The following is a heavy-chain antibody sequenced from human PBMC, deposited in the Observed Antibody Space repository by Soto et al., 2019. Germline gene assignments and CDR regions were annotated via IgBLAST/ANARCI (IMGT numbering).Heavy chain of an antibody. CDR1: GGTFTNYA. Sequence: GASVKVSCKASGGTFTNYAFSWVRQAPGQGPEWMGGIIPIFGTPDYAQKFQGRVTITADESTRTVSMELNSLRSDGTAVYYCARESSVGYCIATTCPKPFYYYAMDVWGRGTTVTVSS. V-gene: IGHV1-69*13. J-gene: IGHJ6*02. CDR2: IIPIFGTP. CDR3: ARESSVGYCIATTCPKPFYYYAMDV. D-gene: IGHD2-15*01.